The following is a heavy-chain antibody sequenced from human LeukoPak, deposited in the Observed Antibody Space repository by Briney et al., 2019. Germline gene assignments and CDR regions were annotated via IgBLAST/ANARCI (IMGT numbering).Heavy chain of an antibody. Sequence: SLRLPCAGSGFTFADYGMHWVRQMPGEGLEWMGTIYPEDSDTRYSPSFQGLVTISADKSISTAYLQWKSLEASDTAMYYCARHGTAASRQIDPWGQGTLVTVSS. D-gene: IGHD6-13*01. CDR3: ARHGTAASRQIDP. CDR2: IYPEDSDT. J-gene: IGHJ5*02. V-gene: IGHV5-51*01. CDR1: GFTFADYG.